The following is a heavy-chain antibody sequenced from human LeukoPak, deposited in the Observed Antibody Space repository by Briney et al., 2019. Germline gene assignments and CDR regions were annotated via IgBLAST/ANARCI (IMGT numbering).Heavy chain of an antibody. V-gene: IGHV3-23*01. J-gene: IGHJ4*02. D-gene: IGHD1-1*01. Sequence: GGSLRLSCAASGFTFSSYVMSWVRQAPGKGLEWVSSISNSGGSTYYADSVKGRFTISRDNSKNTLYLQMNSLRAEDTAVYYCAKRDFSGIPDYWGQGTLVTVSS. CDR2: ISNSGGST. CDR1: GFTFSSYV. CDR3: AKRDFSGIPDY.